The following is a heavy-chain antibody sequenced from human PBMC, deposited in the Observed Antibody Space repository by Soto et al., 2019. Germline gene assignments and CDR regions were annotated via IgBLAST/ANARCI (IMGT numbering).Heavy chain of an antibody. CDR3: AKVDYYDNRGYYDF. CDR2: ISYDGSNK. D-gene: IGHD3-22*01. CDR1: GFTFSSYG. V-gene: IGHV3-30*18. Sequence: GGSLRLSCAASGFTFSSYGMHWVRQAPGKGLEWVAVISYDGSNKYYADSVKGRFTISRDNSKNTVYLQMNSLRAEDTAEYYCAKVDYYDNRGYYDFSSQGTLVTVSS. J-gene: IGHJ4*01.